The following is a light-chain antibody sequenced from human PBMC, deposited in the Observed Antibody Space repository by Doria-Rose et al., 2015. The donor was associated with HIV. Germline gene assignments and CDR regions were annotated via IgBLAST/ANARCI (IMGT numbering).Light chain of an antibody. J-gene: IGKJ1*01. CDR2: DGS. V-gene: IGKV3-20*01. Sequence: LTQSPGTLSLSPGERATLSCRASQSLSSTYLAWYQQKPGQAPSLLIYDGSTRATGIPDRFSASGSGTDFTLTINRLEPEDFAPYYCHQYGTSWTFGQGTKVEI. CDR1: QSLSSTY. CDR3: HQYGTSWT.